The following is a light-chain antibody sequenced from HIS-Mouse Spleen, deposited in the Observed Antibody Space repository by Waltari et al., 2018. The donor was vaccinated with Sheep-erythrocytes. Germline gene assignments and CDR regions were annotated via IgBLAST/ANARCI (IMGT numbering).Light chain of an antibody. V-gene: IGLV3-21*01. Sequence: SYVLTQPPSVSVAPGKTARITCGGNNIGSKSVHWYQQKPGQAPVLVVYDDSDRPSGSPERFSGSNSGNTATLTISRVEAGDEADYYCQAWDSSTAVFGGGTKLTVL. CDR3: QAWDSSTAV. CDR2: DDS. CDR1: NIGSKS. J-gene: IGLJ2*01.